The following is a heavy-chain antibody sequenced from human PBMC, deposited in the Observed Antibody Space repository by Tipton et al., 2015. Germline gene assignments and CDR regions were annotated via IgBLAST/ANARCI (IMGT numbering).Heavy chain of an antibody. V-gene: IGHV3-30*18. CDR3: ANNGYNYGYYFDY. Sequence: SLRLSCAASGFTFSSYGMHWVRRAPGKGLEWVAVISYDGSNKYYVDSVKGRFTISRDNSKNTLYLQMNSLRAEDTAVYYCANNGYNYGYYFDYWGQGTLVTVSS. CDR2: ISYDGSNK. D-gene: IGHD5-18*01. J-gene: IGHJ4*02. CDR1: GFTFSSYG.